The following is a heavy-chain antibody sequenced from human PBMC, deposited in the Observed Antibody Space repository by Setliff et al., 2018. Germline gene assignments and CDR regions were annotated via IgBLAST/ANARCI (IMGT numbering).Heavy chain of an antibody. J-gene: IGHJ4*02. D-gene: IGHD2-15*01. CDR1: GYTFTDYY. V-gene: IGHV1-69-2*01. Sequence: GASVKVSCKASGYTFTDYYMHWVQQAPGKGLEWMGRVDPEDGHTKYAEKFQGRVTITTDESTSTAYMELSSLRSEDTAVYYCARGSYCSGGSCSGRDFDYWGQGTLVTVSS. CDR2: VDPEDGHT. CDR3: ARGSYCSGGSCSGRDFDY.